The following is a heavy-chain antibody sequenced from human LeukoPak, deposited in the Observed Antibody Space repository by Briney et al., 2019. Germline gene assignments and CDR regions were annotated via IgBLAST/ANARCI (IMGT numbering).Heavy chain of an antibody. CDR3: ARGYCGTTSCYPNDAFDI. J-gene: IGHJ3*02. Sequence: PGGSLRLSCAASGFTFSSYAMHWVRQAPGKGLEYVSAISTNGASTYYAKSVKGRFTISRGNSKNTLYLQMGSLRAEDMAVYYCARGYCGTTSCYPNDAFDIWGQGTMVTVSS. V-gene: IGHV3-64*01. CDR1: GFTFSSYA. D-gene: IGHD2-2*01. CDR2: ISTNGAST.